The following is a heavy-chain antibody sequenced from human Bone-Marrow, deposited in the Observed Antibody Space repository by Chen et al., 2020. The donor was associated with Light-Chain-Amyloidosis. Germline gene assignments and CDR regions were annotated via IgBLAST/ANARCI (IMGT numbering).Heavy chain of an antibody. Sequence: EVQLVESGGEVVQPGGSLRLSCAASGFYFSHYWMHWVRQAPGKGLVWVSRIHSEGTSTAYAESVKGRFTISRDNAKNTVYLQMNSLRVEDTAMYFCVRDGTPTAVSRYFDYWCQGTPVTVSS. D-gene: IGHD2-21*02. V-gene: IGHV3-74*01. CDR1: GFYFSHYW. CDR3: VRDGTPTAVSRYFDY. CDR2: IHSEGTST. J-gene: IGHJ4*02.